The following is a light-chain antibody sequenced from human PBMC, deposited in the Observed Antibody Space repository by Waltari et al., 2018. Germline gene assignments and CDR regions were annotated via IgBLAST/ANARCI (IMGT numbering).Light chain of an antibody. J-gene: IGKJ3*01. Sequence: DIQMTQSPSSLSLSVGDKVTITCRASQDINTWLAWYQQKPGKPPRLLIYSTSILESGVPSRFSGSGSGTDYTLTIDGLQPEDFATYFCQQGYNTPFTFSPGTTLD. CDR3: QQGYNTPFT. V-gene: IGKV1-12*01. CDR2: STS. CDR1: QDINTW.